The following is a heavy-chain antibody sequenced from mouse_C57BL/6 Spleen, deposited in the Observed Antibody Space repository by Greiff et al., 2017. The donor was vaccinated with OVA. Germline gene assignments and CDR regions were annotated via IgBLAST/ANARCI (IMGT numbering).Heavy chain of an antibody. CDR3: ARGVYDYGPMDY. V-gene: IGHV1-26*01. CDR2: INPNNGGT. D-gene: IGHD2-4*01. J-gene: IGHJ4*01. Sequence: VQLQQSGPELVKPGASVKISCKASGYTFTDYYMNWVKQSHGKSLEWIGDINPNNGGTSYNQKFKGKATLTVDKSSSTAYMELRSLTSEDSAVYYCARGVYDYGPMDYWGQGTSVTVSS. CDR1: GYTFTDYY.